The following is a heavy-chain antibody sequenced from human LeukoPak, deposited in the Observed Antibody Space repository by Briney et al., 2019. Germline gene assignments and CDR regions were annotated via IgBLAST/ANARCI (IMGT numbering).Heavy chain of an antibody. D-gene: IGHD3-9*01. CDR2: ISWNSGSI. CDR3: AEDDYDILTGSGGFDY. CDR1: GFTFDDYA. J-gene: IGHJ4*02. Sequence: GGSLRLSCAASGFTFDDYAMHRVRQAPGKGLEWVSGISWNSGSIGYADSVKGRFTISRDNAKNSLYLQMNSLRAEDTALYYCAEDDYDILTGSGGFDYWGQGTLVTVSS. V-gene: IGHV3-9*01.